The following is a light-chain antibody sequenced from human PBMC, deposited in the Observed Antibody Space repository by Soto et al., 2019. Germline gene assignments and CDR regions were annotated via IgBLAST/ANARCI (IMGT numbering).Light chain of an antibody. CDR2: DNT. J-gene: IGLJ2*01. CDR3: HSYDNSLSTSV. CDR1: SSNIGAGYD. V-gene: IGLV1-40*01. Sequence: QSVLTQPPSVSGAPGQRVTISCTGSSSNIGAGYDVHWYEQLPGTAPKLLIYDNTNRPSGVPDRFSGSKSGTSASLAITGLQAEDDDDYYCHSYDNSLSTSVFGGGTKLTVL.